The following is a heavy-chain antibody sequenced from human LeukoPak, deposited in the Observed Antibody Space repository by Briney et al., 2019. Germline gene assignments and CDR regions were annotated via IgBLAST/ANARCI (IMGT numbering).Heavy chain of an antibody. Sequence: PSETLSLTCIVSGYSISSGYYWGWIRQPPGKGLEWIGNIHHSGSTYYNPSLKSRVTISVGTSKNQLSLKLSSVTAADTAVYYCARVAAGIGFFQHWGQGTLVTVSS. J-gene: IGHJ1*01. V-gene: IGHV4-38-2*02. CDR3: ARVAAGIGFFQH. D-gene: IGHD6-13*01. CDR1: GYSISSGYY. CDR2: IHHSGST.